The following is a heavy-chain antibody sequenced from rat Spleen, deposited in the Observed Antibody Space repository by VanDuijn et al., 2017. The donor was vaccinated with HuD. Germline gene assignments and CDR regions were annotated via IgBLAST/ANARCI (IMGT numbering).Heavy chain of an antibody. Sequence: EVQLVESDGGVVQPGRSLKLSCAASGFTFSDYYMAWVRQAPTKGLEWVATISYDGTSSYYRDSVKGRFTISRDNAKSTLYLQMDSLRSEDTAMYYCARTLGYWGFDYWGQGVMVTVSS. J-gene: IGHJ2*01. CDR1: GFTFSDYY. CDR3: ARTLGYWGFDY. V-gene: IGHV5-29*01. D-gene: IGHD2-5*01. CDR2: ISYDGTSS.